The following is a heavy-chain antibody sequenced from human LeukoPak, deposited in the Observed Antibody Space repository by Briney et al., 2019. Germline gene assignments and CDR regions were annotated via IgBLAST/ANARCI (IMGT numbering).Heavy chain of an antibody. D-gene: IGHD3-10*01. CDR3: ARDAGDDYYYYGMDV. V-gene: IGHV4-59*01. Sequence: SETLSLTCTVSGGSISSYYWSWIRQPPGKGLEWIGYIYYSGSTNYNPSLKSRVTISVDPSKNQFSLKLSSVNAADQAVYYCARDAGDDYYYYGMDVWGQGTTVTVSS. CDR2: IYYSGST. J-gene: IGHJ6*02. CDR1: GGSISSYY.